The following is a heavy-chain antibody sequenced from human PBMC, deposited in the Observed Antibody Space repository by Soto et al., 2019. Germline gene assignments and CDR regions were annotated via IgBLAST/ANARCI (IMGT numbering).Heavy chain of an antibody. CDR2: IYHSGST. V-gene: IGHV4-4*02. D-gene: IGHD5-18*01. CDR1: GGSISSSNW. J-gene: IGHJ4*02. Sequence: SETLSLTCAVSGGSISSSNWWSWVRQPPGKGLEWIGEIYHSGSTNYNPSLKSRVTISVEKSKNQFSLKLSSVTAADTAVYYCARATVDTAMVPMGFDYWGQGTMVTVSS. CDR3: ARATVDTAMVPMGFDY.